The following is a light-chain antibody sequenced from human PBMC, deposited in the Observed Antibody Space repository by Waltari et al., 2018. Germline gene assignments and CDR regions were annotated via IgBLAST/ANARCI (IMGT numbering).Light chain of an antibody. CDR3: QQYYTTPFT. CDR1: PSVFDSSNNKNS. V-gene: IGKV4-1*01. Sequence: DIVMTQSPDSLAVSLGERATINCKSSPSVFDSSNNKNSLAWYQKKPGQPPELLIYWASTRESGVPDRFSGSGSGTDFTLTISSLQAADVAIYYCQQYYTTPFTFGPGTKVDI. J-gene: IGKJ3*01. CDR2: WAS.